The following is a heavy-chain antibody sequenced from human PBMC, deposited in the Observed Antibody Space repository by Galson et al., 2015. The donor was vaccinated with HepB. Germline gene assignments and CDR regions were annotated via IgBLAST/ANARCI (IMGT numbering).Heavy chain of an antibody. CDR2: ISYDGSNK. CDR3: AKDYKSGSWYLPPYWFDP. Sequence: SLRLSCAASGFTFSSYGMHWVRQAPGKGLEWVAVISYDGSNKYYADSVKGRFTISRDNSKNTLYLQMNSLRAEDTAVYYCAKDYKSGSWYLPPYWFDPWGQGTLVTVSS. V-gene: IGHV3-30*18. D-gene: IGHD6-13*01. J-gene: IGHJ5*02. CDR1: GFTFSSYG.